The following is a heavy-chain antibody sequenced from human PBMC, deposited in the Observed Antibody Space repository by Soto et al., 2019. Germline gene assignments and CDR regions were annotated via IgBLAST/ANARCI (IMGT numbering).Heavy chain of an antibody. CDR1: GGTFSSYT. CDR2: IIPILGIA. CDR3: ARTYCSSTSCYSNWYFDL. D-gene: IGHD2-2*01. J-gene: IGHJ2*01. Sequence: VQLVQSGAEVKKPGSSVKVSCKASGGTFSSYTISWVRQAPGQGLEWMGRIIPILGIANYAQKFQGRVTITADKSTSTAYMELSSLRSEDTAVYYCARTYCSSTSCYSNWYFDLWGRGTLVTVSS. V-gene: IGHV1-69*02.